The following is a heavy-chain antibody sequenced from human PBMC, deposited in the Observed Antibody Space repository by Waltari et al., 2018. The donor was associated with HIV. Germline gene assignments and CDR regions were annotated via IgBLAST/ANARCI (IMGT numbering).Heavy chain of an antibody. D-gene: IGHD3-22*01. CDR1: GYTFTSYG. CDR3: ARDWPASVVVIKASMSYYFDY. CDR2: ISAYNGNT. V-gene: IGHV1-18*01. Sequence: QVQLVQSGAEVKKPGASVKVSCKASGYTFTSYGISWVRQAPGQGLEWMGWISAYNGNTNYAQKLQGRVTMTTDTSTSTAYMELRSLRSDDTAVYYCARDWPASVVVIKASMSYYFDYWGQGTLVTVSS. J-gene: IGHJ4*02.